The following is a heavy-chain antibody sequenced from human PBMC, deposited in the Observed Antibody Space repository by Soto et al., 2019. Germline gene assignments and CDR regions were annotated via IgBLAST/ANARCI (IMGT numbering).Heavy chain of an antibody. D-gene: IGHD2-2*01. CDR2: FSDRGDS. CDR3: ATLVVGNGGRSY. CDR1: GASVSSDSYH. Sequence: QVRLQESGRGLLKPSETLSLTCSVSGASVSSDSYHWSWIRQPPGKGLEWIGYFSDRGDSNYHPSLKSRLTISIDTSTNQLYLRLSSVTAADTAVYYCATLVVGNGGRSYWGQGILVTVTS. J-gene: IGHJ4*02. V-gene: IGHV4-61*01.